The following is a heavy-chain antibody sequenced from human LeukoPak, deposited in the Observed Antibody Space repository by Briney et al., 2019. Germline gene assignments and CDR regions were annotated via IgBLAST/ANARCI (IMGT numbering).Heavy chain of an antibody. CDR2: ITGTGDTT. CDR3: ATYDRSGYYRDRHFDY. CDR1: GFTFTSYA. J-gene: IGHJ4*02. V-gene: IGHV3-23*01. D-gene: IGHD3-22*01. Sequence: GGSLRLSCADSGFTFTSYAMTWVRQAPGRGLEWVSTITGTGDTTYYADSVKGRFTISRDNSKNTLYLRMNSLRAEDTAVYYCATYDRSGYYRDRHFDYWGQGTLVTVSS.